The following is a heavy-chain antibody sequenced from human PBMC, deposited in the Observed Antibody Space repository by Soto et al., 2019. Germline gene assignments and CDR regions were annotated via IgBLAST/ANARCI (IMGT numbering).Heavy chain of an antibody. V-gene: IGHV4-4*02. CDR3: AREVGYYGSGDNNYYYYGMDV. J-gene: IGHJ6*02. Sequence: SETLSLTCAVSSGSISSSNWWSWVRQPPGKGLEWIGEIYHSGSTNYNPSLKSRVTISVDTSKNQFSLKLSSVTAADTAVYYCAREVGYYGSGDNNYYYYGMDVWGQGTTVTVSS. CDR2: IYHSGST. CDR1: SGSISSSNW. D-gene: IGHD3-10*01.